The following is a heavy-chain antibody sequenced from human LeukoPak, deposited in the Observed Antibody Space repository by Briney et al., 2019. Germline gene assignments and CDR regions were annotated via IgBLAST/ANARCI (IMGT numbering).Heavy chain of an antibody. V-gene: IGHV3-23*01. D-gene: IGHD1-1*01. CDR2: ISGTGGST. CDR1: GFTFSDYP. J-gene: IGHJ4*02. Sequence: TGGSLRLSCATSGFTFSDYPMFWVRQAPGKGLEWVSAISGTGGSTDYTDSVKGRFTISRDNSKNTLYLQMNSLRAEDTAVYYCAKLSPSAAYNWNYGVNWGQGTLVTVSS. CDR3: AKLSPSAAYNWNYGVN.